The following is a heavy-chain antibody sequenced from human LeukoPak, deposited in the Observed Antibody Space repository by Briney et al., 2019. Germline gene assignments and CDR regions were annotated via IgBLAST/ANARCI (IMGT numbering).Heavy chain of an antibody. CDR3: AKDRVYSSGWYSGFDF. CDR2: ISGSGSST. V-gene: IGHV3-23*01. J-gene: IGHJ4*02. CDR1: GFTLSSYA. D-gene: IGHD6-19*01. Sequence: GGSLRLSCAASGFTLSSYAMSWVRQAPGKGLERVSSISGSGSSTDYVDSVKGRFTISRDNSKNTLYLQMNSLRAEDAAVYYCAKDRVYSSGWYSGFDFWGQGTLVTVSS.